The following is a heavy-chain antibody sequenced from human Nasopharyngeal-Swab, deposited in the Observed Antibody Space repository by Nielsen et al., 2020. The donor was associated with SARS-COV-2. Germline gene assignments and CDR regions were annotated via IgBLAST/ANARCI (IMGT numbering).Heavy chain of an antibody. CDR2: ISNSGSSI. V-gene: IGHV3-11*01. Sequence: GGSLRLSCAASGFIFSDYYMTWIRQAPGKGLEWISYISNSGSSIYYADSVRGRFTISRDNAEKSLYLQMNSLRAEDTAVYFCARDMSGYNNAYGVFYYYYAMDVWGQGTTVTVSS. J-gene: IGHJ6*02. CDR1: GFIFSDYY. CDR3: ARDMSGYNNAYGVFYYYYAMDV. D-gene: IGHD5-18*01.